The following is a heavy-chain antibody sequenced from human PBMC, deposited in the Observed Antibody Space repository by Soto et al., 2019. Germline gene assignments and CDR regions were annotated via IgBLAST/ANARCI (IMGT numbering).Heavy chain of an antibody. J-gene: IGHJ3*02. CDR2: ISGSGGST. CDR3: ARGLVVVVAATDDAFDI. V-gene: IGHV3-23*01. Sequence: PGGSLRLSCAASGFTFSSYAMSWVRQAPGKGLEWVLSISGSGGSTYYADSVKGRFTISRDNSKNTLYLQMNSLRAEDTAVYYCARGLVVVVAATDDAFDIWGQGTMVTVSS. CDR1: GFTFSSYA. D-gene: IGHD2-15*01.